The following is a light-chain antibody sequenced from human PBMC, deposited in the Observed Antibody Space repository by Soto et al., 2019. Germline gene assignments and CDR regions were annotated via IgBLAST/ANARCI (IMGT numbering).Light chain of an antibody. CDR2: GTS. V-gene: IGKV3-15*01. J-gene: IGKJ1*01. CDR1: QSIGNN. CDR3: QQYDNWPRT. Sequence: EIVLTQSPATLPVSPGERATLSCRASQSIGNNLAWYQQQPGQPPRLLIYGTSTRATDIPARFSGSGSGTEVSLTISSLQSEDFAVYYCQQYDNWPRTFGQGTKVEIK.